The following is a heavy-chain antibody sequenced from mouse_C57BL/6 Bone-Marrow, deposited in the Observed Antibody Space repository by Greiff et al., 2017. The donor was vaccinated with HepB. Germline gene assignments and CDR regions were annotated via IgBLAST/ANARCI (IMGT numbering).Heavy chain of an antibody. CDR3: ARYGNYVFWFDY. CDR2: IYPRSGNT. Sequence: VQLQQSGAELARPGASVKLSCKASGYTFTSYGISWVKQRTGQGLEWIGEIYPRSGNTYYNEKFKGKATLTADKSSSTAYMELRSLTSEDSAVYFCARYGNYVFWFDYWGQGTLVTVSA. CDR1: GYTFTSYG. V-gene: IGHV1-81*01. J-gene: IGHJ3*01. D-gene: IGHD2-1*01.